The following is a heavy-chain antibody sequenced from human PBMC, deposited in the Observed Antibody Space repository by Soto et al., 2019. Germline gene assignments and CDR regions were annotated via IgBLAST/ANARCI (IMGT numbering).Heavy chain of an antibody. D-gene: IGHD2-8*01. V-gene: IGHV4-34*01. CDR2: INHSGST. Sequence: SETLSLTCAVYGGSFSGYYWSWIRQPPGKGLEWIGEINHSGSTNYNPSLKSRVTISVDTSKNQFSLKLSSVTAADTAVYYCARGPGYCTDGVCYMLVRYGMDVWGQGTTVTVSS. CDR3: ARGPGYCTDGVCYMLVRYGMDV. CDR1: GGSFSGYY. J-gene: IGHJ6*02.